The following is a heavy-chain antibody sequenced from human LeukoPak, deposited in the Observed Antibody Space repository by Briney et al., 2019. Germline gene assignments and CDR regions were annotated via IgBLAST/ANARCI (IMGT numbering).Heavy chain of an antibody. D-gene: IGHD6-13*01. CDR1: GFTFSSYG. J-gene: IGHJ4*02. CDR3: ARGYGSSWYTDYFDY. V-gene: IGHV3-33*01. CDR2: IWYDGSNK. Sequence: PGRSLRLSCAASGFTFSSYGMHWVRQAPGKGLEWVAVIWYDGSNKYYADSVKGRFTISRDNSKNTLYLQMNSLRAEDTAVYYCARGYGSSWYTDYFDYWGQGTLVTVSS.